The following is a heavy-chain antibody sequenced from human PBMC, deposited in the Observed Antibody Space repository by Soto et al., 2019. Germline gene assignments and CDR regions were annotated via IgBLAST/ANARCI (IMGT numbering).Heavy chain of an antibody. CDR2: ISYDGSNK. CDR1: GFTFSSYG. J-gene: IGHJ6*02. D-gene: IGHD5-12*01. CDR3: AKDRVWTTITYSYYYYYGMDA. Sequence: GGSLRLSCAASGFTFSSYGMHWVRQAPGKGLEWVAVISYDGSNKYYADSVKGRFTISRDNSKNTLYLQMNSLRAEDTAVYYCAKDRVWTTITYSYYYYYGMDARCQGPTVTVSS. V-gene: IGHV3-30*18.